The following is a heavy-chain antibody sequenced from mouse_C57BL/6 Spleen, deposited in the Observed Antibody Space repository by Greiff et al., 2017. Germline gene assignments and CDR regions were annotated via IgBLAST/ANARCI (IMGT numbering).Heavy chain of an antibody. V-gene: IGHV5-6*01. CDR3: ARQGYYGRNFDV. Sequence: EVHLVESGGDLVKPGGSLKLSCAASGFTFSSYGMSWVRQTPDKRLEWVATISSGGSYTYYPDSVKGRFTISRDNAKNTLYLQMSSLKSEDTAMYYCARQGYYGRNFDVWGTGTTVTVSS. CDR1: GFTFSSYG. CDR2: ISSGGSYT. J-gene: IGHJ1*03. D-gene: IGHD1-1*01.